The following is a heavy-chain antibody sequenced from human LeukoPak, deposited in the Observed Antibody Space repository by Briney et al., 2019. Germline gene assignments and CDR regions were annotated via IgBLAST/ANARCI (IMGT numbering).Heavy chain of an antibody. CDR1: GFTFSAYA. D-gene: IGHD4-17*01. CDR3: AKDPNGDYVGAFDS. CDR2: ISGSGGAT. V-gene: IGHV3-23*01. Sequence: GGSLRLSCAASGFTFSAYAMIWVRQAPGKGLEWVSAISGSGGATYYADSVKGRFSISRDNSKNTLYLQMSSLTAEDAAVYYCAKDPNGDYVGAFDSWGQGTMVIVSS. J-gene: IGHJ3*02.